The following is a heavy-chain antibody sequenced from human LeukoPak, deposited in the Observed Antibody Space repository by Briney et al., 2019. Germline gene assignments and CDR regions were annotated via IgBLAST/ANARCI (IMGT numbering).Heavy chain of an antibody. J-gene: IGHJ4*02. Sequence: PSETLSLPCTVSIDSISSSSYFCPWSRQPPGKGLVWIGSIYFSGTNYYKPSLKRPGTMSVDTSKNQFSRKLSSVTAADTAVNYCARIQGWYYFDYWGQGTLVTVSS. CDR3: ARIQGWYYFDY. V-gene: IGHV4-39*07. CDR1: IDSISSSSYF. CDR2: IYFSGTN. D-gene: IGHD6-19*01.